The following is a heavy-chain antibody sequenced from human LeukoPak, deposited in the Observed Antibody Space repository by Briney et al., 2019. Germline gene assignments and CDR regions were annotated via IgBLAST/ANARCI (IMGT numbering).Heavy chain of an antibody. D-gene: IGHD3-3*01. V-gene: IGHV1-3*01. CDR3: ARANDSWSGYYYGMDV. CDR2: INAGNGNT. CDR1: GYTFTTYT. J-gene: IGHJ6*02. Sequence: GASVKVSCKASGYTFTTYTIHWVRQAPGQRLEWMGWINAGNGNTKCSQHFQGRVTITRDTSASTAYMELSSLRSEDTAVYYCARANDSWSGYYYGMDVWGQGTTVTVSS.